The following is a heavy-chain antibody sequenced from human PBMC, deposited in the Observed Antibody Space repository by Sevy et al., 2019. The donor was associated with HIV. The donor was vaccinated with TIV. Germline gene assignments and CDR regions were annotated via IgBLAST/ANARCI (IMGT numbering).Heavy chain of an antibody. V-gene: IGHV3-30-3*01. CDR2: ISYDASNI. D-gene: IGHD6-6*01. Sequence: GGSLRLSCAASGFTFSSSAMHWVRQAPGKGLEWVALISYDASNIFYADSVKGRFTISRDNSKNTLYLQMNSLRVEDTALYYCARDGIAARLGLDYWGQGTLVTVSS. J-gene: IGHJ4*02. CDR1: GFTFSSSA. CDR3: ARDGIAARLGLDY.